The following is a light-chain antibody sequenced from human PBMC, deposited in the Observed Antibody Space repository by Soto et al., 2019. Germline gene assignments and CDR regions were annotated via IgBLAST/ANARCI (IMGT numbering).Light chain of an antibody. CDR3: CSYAGSYTLI. J-gene: IGLJ2*01. CDR2: EVT. Sequence: QSVLTQPASVSGSPGQSITISCTGTSSDVGSYSLVSWYQQHPGTAPRLMIYEVTKRPSGVSNRFSGSKSDNTASLTISGLQAEDEADYYCCSYAGSYTLIFGGGTKLTV. CDR1: SSDVGSYSL. V-gene: IGLV2-23*02.